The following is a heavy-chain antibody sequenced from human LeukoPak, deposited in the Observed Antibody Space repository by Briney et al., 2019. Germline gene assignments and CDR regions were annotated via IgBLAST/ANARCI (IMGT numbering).Heavy chain of an antibody. J-gene: IGHJ4*02. D-gene: IGHD6-6*01. CDR2: IRSKAYGGTT. CDR1: GFTFGDYA. V-gene: IGHV3-49*03. CDR3: TRGGVYSSSDY. Sequence: GGSLRLSCTASGFTFGDYAMSWFRQAPGEGLEWVGFIRSKAYGGTTEYAASVKGRFTISRDDSKSIAYLQMNSLKTEDTAVYYCTRGGVYSSSDYWGQGTLVTVSS.